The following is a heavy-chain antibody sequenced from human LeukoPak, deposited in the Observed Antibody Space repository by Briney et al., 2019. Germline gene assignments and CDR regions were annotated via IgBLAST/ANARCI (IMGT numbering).Heavy chain of an antibody. CDR2: ISWNSGSI. Sequence: GGSLRLSCAASGFTFDDYAMHWVRQAPGKGLEWVSGISWNSGSIGYADSVKGRFTISRDNAKNTLYLQMNSLRADDTAVYYCARARYYFDYWGQGTLVTVSS. J-gene: IGHJ4*02. CDR3: ARARYYFDY. V-gene: IGHV3-9*01. CDR1: GFTFDDYA.